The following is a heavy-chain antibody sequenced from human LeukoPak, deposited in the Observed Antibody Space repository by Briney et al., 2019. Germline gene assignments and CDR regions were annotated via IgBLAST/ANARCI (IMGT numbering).Heavy chain of an antibody. CDR3: ARDKVSGTEGAFDI. D-gene: IGHD1-1*01. J-gene: IGHJ3*02. CDR2: IYHSGST. CDR1: GYSISSGYY. V-gene: IGHV4-38-2*02. Sequence: SETLSLTCTVSGYSISSGYYWGWIRQPPGKGLEWIGSIYHSGSTYYNPSLKSRVTISVDTSKNQFSLKLSSVTVADTAVYYCARDKVSGTEGAFDIWGQGTMVTVSS.